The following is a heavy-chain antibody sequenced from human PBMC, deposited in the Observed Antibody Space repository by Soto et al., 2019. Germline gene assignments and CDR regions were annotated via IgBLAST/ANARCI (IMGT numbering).Heavy chain of an antibody. D-gene: IGHD1-1*01. CDR2: IYGDGST. CDR3: ASCHWNGPNDY. Sequence: EVRLEESGGGLVQPGGSLRLSCAASGLPVSSYYMRWVRHAPGKGLEWVSVIYGDGSTYYADSVKGRFTISRDSSKNTVYLQMNSLRDEDTAVDYCASCHWNGPNDYWGQGTLVTVSS. V-gene: IGHV3-66*01. J-gene: IGHJ4*02. CDR1: GLPVSSYY.